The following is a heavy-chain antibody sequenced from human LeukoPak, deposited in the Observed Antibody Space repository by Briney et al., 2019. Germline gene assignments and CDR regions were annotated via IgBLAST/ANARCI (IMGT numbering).Heavy chain of an antibody. CDR1: WLDYNYHV. D-gene: IGHD3-10*02. Sequence: GRSLSHSYAASWLDYNYHVLHWLGPAPGRGLAGVAGISHVGSAKVFADSAKGRFTLSRDHFKNTLYLQINSLRAEDTAVYFCAKETGCSGTSYLSFFDYWGQGTLVTVSS. CDR2: ISHVGSAK. CDR3: AKETGCSGTSYLSFFDY. J-gene: IGHJ4*02. V-gene: IGHV3-30*18.